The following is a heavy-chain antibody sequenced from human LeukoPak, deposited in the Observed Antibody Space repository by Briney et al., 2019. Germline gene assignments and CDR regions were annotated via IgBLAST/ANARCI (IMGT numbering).Heavy chain of an antibody. Sequence: GASVKVSCKASGYTFTSYGISWVRQAPGQGLEWMGGIIPIFGTANYAQKFQGRVTITADESTSTAYMELSSLRSEDTAVYYCARDVVDYGDYGDYWGQGTLVTVSS. CDR1: GYTFTSYG. CDR3: ARDVVDYGDYGDY. CDR2: IIPIFGTA. D-gene: IGHD4-17*01. V-gene: IGHV1-69*13. J-gene: IGHJ4*02.